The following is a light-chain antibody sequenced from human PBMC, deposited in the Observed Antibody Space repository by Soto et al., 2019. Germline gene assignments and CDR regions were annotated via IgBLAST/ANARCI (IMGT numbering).Light chain of an antibody. CDR3: QHRSNLPPSLT. CDR1: QSVSSY. Sequence: EIVLTQSPATLSLSPGERATLSCRASQSVSSYLAWYQQKPGQAPRLLIYDASNRATGIPARFSGSGSGTDFTLTLSIIKLEHFAVYYCQHRSNLPPSLTFGGGTKVEIK. J-gene: IGKJ4*01. V-gene: IGKV3-11*01. CDR2: DAS.